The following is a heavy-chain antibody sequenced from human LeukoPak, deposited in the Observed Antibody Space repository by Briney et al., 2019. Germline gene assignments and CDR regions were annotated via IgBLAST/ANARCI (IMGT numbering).Heavy chain of an antibody. Sequence: PGGSLSLSCAASGFTFRYNSMTWVRQAPGKGLEWVSTIYADGTTYYADSMKGRFTISRDNSKNTLDLQMNSLRAEDTAVYYCARAQLASGTDYWGQGTLVTVSS. J-gene: IGHJ4*02. D-gene: IGHD3-3*02. V-gene: IGHV3-53*01. CDR3: ARAQLASGTDY. CDR2: IYADGTT. CDR1: GFTFRYNS.